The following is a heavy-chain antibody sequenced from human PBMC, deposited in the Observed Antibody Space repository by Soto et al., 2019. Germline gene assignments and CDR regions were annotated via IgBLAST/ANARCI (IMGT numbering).Heavy chain of an antibody. CDR2: IIPIIGVT. CDR3: ARESLGAKGADH. D-gene: IGHD3-16*01. Sequence: QVQLVQSGAEVKRPGSSVKVSCESSGDTFNSYVISWVRQAPGQGLEWMGGIIPIIGVTHYAQKFQGRVTISALSSTGTSYIELTNLGFEDTALYYCARESLGAKGADHCGQGTLVTVSS. CDR1: GDTFNSYV. V-gene: IGHV1-69*17. J-gene: IGHJ4*02.